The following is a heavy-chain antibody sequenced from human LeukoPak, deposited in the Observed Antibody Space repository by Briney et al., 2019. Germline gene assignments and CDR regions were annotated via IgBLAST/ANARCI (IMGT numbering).Heavy chain of an antibody. CDR1: GFTFDEYG. CDR3: VRSITMFQH. Sequence: SGGSLRLSCAASGFTFDEYGMTWVRQAPGKGLEWVSGISRNGGSSGYADSVKGRFTISRDNVKNYLFLQMNSLRAEDTAFYYCVRSITMFQHWGQGTLVTVSS. CDR2: ISRNGGSS. V-gene: IGHV3-20*04. J-gene: IGHJ1*01. D-gene: IGHD3-10*01.